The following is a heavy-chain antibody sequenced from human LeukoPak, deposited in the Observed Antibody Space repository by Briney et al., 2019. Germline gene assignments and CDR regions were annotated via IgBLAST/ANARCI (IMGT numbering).Heavy chain of an antibody. CDR2: IYHSGNT. V-gene: IGHV4-38-2*02. J-gene: IGHJ4*02. CDR3: ARDLRIAPAGHFDY. D-gene: IGHD6-13*01. CDR1: GYSISTSYY. Sequence: SETLSLTCTVSGYSISTSYYWGWIRQPPGKGLEWIGSIYHSGNTYYNPSLKSRVTISVDTSKNQFSLQLNSVTPEDTAVYYCARDLRIAPAGHFDYWGQGTLVTVSS.